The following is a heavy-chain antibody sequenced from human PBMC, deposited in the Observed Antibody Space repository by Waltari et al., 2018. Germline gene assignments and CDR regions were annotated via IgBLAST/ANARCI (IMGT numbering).Heavy chain of an antibody. V-gene: IGHV1-69*01. J-gene: IGHJ3*02. D-gene: IGHD1-1*01. CDR2: IIPIFGTA. CDR1: GGTFRSYA. Sequence: QVQLVQSGAEVKKPGSSVKVSCKASGGTFRSYAISWVRKAPGHGLEWMGGIIPIFGTANYAQKFQGRVTITADESTSTAYMELSSLRSEDTAVYYCARGSGTTGTTGPSGAFDIWGQGTMVTVSS. CDR3: ARGSGTTGTTGPSGAFDI.